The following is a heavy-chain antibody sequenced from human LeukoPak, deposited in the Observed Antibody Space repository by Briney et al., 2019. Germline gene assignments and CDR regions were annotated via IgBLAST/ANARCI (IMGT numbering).Heavy chain of an antibody. D-gene: IGHD2-15*01. CDR1: GFTFDDYA. V-gene: IGHV3-9*01. CDR2: ISWDSDSI. Sequence: GGSLRLSCAASGFTFDDYAMHWVRQAPGRGLEWVSGISWDSDSIDYADSVKGQFTISRDNAKNSLYLQMNSLRTEDTALYYCAKDFGGWSPRYFDLWGRGTLVTVSS. CDR3: AKDFGGWSPRYFDL. J-gene: IGHJ2*01.